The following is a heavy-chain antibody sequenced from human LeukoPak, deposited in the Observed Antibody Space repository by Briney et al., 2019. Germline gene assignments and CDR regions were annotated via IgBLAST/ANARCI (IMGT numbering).Heavy chain of an antibody. J-gene: IGHJ4*02. CDR1: DGSISSYY. CDR2: IHYSGST. Sequence: SETLSLTCTVSDGSISSYYWSWIRQPPGKGLEWIGYIHYSGSTNYNPSLKSRVTISVDTSKNQFSLKLSSVTAADTAVYYCAKGYYYGSGSYVSNFDYWGPGTLVTVSS. CDR3: AKGYYYGSGSYVSNFDY. D-gene: IGHD3-10*01. V-gene: IGHV4-59*01.